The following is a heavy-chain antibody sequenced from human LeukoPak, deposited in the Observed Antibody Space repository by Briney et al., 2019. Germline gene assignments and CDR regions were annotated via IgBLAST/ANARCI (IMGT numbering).Heavy chain of an antibody. CDR1: GGSISSYY. CDR2: IYYGGST. V-gene: IGHV4-39*07. Sequence: PSETLSLTCTVSGGSISSYYWGWIRQPPGKGLGWIGSIYYGGSTYYNPSLKSRVTISVDTSKNQFSLKLRSVTAADTAVYYCARGGGDNNGYYYDSWGQGILVSVSS. CDR3: ARGGGDNNGYYYDS. J-gene: IGHJ4*02. D-gene: IGHD3-22*01.